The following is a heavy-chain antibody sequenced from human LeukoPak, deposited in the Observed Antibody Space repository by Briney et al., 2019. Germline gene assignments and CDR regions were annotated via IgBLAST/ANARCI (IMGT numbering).Heavy chain of an antibody. Sequence: GGSLRLSCAASGFTFSSFAMHWVRQAPGKGLEYVSAISSNGGSTYYADSVKGRFTISRDNSKNTLYLQMSSLRAEDTAVYYCVKGRGYSSPFRYFDYWGQGTLVTVSS. D-gene: IGHD5-18*01. J-gene: IGHJ4*02. CDR2: ISSNGGST. CDR3: VKGRGYSSPFRYFDY. CDR1: GFTFSSFA. V-gene: IGHV3-64D*06.